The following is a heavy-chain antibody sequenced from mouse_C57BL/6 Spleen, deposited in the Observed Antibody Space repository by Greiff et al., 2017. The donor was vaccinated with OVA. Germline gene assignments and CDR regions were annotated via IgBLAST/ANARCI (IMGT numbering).Heavy chain of an antibody. Sequence: EVQGVESGGGLVQPGGSLSLSCAASGFTFPDYYMSWVRQPPGTALEWLGFIRNKANGYTTEYSASVKGRFTISRDNSQSILYLQMNALRAEDSATYYCARYVRSSYLDYWGQGTTLTVSS. J-gene: IGHJ2*01. CDR1: GFTFPDYY. D-gene: IGHD1-1*01. CDR2: IRNKANGYTT. V-gene: IGHV7-3*01. CDR3: ARYVRSSYLDY.